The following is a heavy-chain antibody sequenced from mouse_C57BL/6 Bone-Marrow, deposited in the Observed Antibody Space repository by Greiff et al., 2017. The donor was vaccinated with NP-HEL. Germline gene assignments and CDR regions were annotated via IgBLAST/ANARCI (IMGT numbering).Heavy chain of an antibody. Sequence: DVMLVESGGGLVQPGESLKLSCESNEYEFPSHDMSWVRKTPEKRLELVAAINSDGGSTYYPDTMERRFIISRDNTKKTLYLQMSSLRSEDTALYYCARAIVTPYWYFDVWGTGTTVTVSS. CDR2: INSDGGST. D-gene: IGHD2-5*01. V-gene: IGHV5-2*01. J-gene: IGHJ1*03. CDR1: EYEFPSHD. CDR3: ARAIVTPYWYFDV.